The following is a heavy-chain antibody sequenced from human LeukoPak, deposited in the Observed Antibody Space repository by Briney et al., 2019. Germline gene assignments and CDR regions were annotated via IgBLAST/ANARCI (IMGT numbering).Heavy chain of an antibody. CDR2: IYTSGST. CDR1: GGSITNYY. D-gene: IGHD6-19*01. CDR3: ARDVQRWLDLQYYYHGMDV. V-gene: IGHV4-4*07. J-gene: IGHJ6*02. Sequence: SETLSLTCTVSGGSITNYYWSWIRQPAGKGLEWIGRIYTSGSTSYNPSLKSRVTISVDTSRNQFSLRLSSVTAADTAVYYCARDVQRWLDLQYYYHGMDVWGQGTTVTVS.